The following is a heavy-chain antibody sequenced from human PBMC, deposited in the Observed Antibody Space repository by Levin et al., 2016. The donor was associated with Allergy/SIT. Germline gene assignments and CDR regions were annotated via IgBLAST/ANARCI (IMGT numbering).Heavy chain of an antibody. Sequence: WIRQPPGKGLEYVSTISSNGGATYYADSVKGRFTISRDNSQNTLYLQMSSLRAEDTAVYYCVQTGTLYYFDYWGQGTLVTVSS. V-gene: IGHV3-64D*06. CDR2: ISSNGGAT. D-gene: IGHD1-1*01. CDR3: VQTGTLYYFDY. J-gene: IGHJ4*02.